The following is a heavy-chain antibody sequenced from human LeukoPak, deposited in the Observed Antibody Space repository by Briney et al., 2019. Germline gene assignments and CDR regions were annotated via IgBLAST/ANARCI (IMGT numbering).Heavy chain of an antibody. CDR3: ARHVEMATIKGYYYYYYMDV. V-gene: IGHV5-51*01. D-gene: IGHD5-24*01. Sequence: GESLKISCKGSGYSFTSYWIGWVRQMPGKGLEWMGIIYPGDSDTRYSPSFQGQVTISADKSISTAYLQWSSLKASDTAMYCCARHVEMATIKGYYYYYYMDVWGKGTTVTISS. CDR2: IYPGDSDT. CDR1: GYSFTSYW. J-gene: IGHJ6*03.